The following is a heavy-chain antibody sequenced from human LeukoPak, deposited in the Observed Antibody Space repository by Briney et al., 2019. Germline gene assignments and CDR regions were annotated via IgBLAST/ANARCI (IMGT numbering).Heavy chain of an antibody. CDR3: AATYYDFWSGYPSKNWFDP. V-gene: IGHV4-59*01. Sequence: SETLSLTCTVSGGSISSYYWSWIRQPPGKGPEWIGYIYYSGSTNYNPSLKSRVTISVDTSKNQFSLKLSSVTAADTAVYYCAATYYDFWSGYPSKNWFDPWGQGTLVTVSS. CDR1: GGSISSYY. J-gene: IGHJ5*02. CDR2: IYYSGST. D-gene: IGHD3-3*01.